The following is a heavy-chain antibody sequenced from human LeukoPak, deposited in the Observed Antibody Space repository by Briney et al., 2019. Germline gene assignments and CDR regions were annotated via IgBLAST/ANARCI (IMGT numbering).Heavy chain of an antibody. CDR1: GLTLSRYS. V-gene: IGHV3-30*05. CDR2: LVYDETFL. D-gene: IGHD6-13*01. J-gene: IGHJ3*02. CDR3: AGEGAGFDI. Sequence: PGGSLTPSRSPSGLTLSRYSMRSVRHARGKGVEWVALLVYDETFLHSPHSVKGRLTISRDPAKTPLDLEMYSLTTEGPALYYCAGEGAGFDIWGQGPMVTVSS.